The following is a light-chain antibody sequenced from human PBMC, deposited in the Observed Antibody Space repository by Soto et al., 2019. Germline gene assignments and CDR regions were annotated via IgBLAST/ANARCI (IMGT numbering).Light chain of an antibody. J-gene: IGLJ3*02. CDR1: NIGSKS. Sequence: SYELTQPPSVSVAPGKTARITCGGNNIGSKSVHWYQQKPGQAPRLVISYDNDRPSGIPERFSGSDSGNTATLTISRVEVGDEAYYYCQVWDSSSDHVVFGGGTKLTVL. V-gene: IGLV3-21*04. CDR2: YDN. CDR3: QVWDSSSDHVV.